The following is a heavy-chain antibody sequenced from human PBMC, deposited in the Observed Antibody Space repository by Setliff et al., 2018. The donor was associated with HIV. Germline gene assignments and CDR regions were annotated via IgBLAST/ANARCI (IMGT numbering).Heavy chain of an antibody. CDR2: INQDGSAK. CDR3: ARDRSDLAASIIYYDYLGFDV. Sequence: GGSLRLSCAASGLTFSSYWISWVRQAPGKGLEWVANINQDGSAKYYVDAVKGRFTISRDNAKNSLYLQMNSLRAEDTAVYYCARDRSDLAASIIYYDYLGFDVWGQGTTVTVSS. V-gene: IGHV3-7*01. D-gene: IGHD5-12*01. CDR1: GLTFSSYW. J-gene: IGHJ6*02.